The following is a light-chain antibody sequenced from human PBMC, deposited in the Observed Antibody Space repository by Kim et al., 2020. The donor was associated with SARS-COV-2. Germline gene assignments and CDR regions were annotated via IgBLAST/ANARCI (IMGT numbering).Light chain of an antibody. V-gene: IGLV6-57*02. Sequence: GKTVTSSCTGSSGSIARNYVQWYQQRPGSAPTTVIYEDNQRPSGVPDRFSGSIDSSSNSASLTISGLKTEDEADYYCQSYDSSNWVFGGGTQLTVL. CDR3: QSYDSSNWV. J-gene: IGLJ3*02. CDR2: EDN. CDR1: SGSIARNY.